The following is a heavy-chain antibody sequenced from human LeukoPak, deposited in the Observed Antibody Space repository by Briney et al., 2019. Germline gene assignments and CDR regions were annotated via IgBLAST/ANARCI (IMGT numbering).Heavy chain of an antibody. CDR3: TTSRWFTYYFDY. CDR2: IKTKIDGGTT. D-gene: IGHD2-15*01. CDR1: GFTFSNAY. J-gene: IGHJ4*02. V-gene: IGHV3-15*01. Sequence: GGSLRLSCAASGFTFSNAYMSWVRQAPGKGLEWVGRIKTKIDGGTTDYAAPVKGRFTISRDDSKNTPYLQMNSLKTEDTAVYYCTTSRWFTYYFDYWGQGTLVTVSS.